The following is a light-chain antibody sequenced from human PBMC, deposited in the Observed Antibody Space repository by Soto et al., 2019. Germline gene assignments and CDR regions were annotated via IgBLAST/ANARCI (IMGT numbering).Light chain of an antibody. CDR2: ETS. CDR1: QDISRF. J-gene: IGKJ2*01. CDR3: LQHNAYPYT. V-gene: IGKV1-17*03. Sequence: DVQMTQSPSAMSASVGDRVTIACRASQDISRFVAWFQHKPGRAPERLIYETSNLQPGVPSRFSGSGSGTEFTLAISDLQPEDFATYYCLQHNAYPYTFGHGTKLEIK.